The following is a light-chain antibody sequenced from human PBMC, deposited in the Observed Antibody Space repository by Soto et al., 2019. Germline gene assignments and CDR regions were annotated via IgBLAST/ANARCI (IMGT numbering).Light chain of an antibody. CDR1: QSIIAW. Sequence: DIQMTQSPSTLSASVGDRVAITCRASQSIIAWLAWYQQKPGKAPKLLIYKASTLQSWVPSRFSGSGSGTEFTLTISSLHPDDFATYYCQHYSTYSRAFGQGTKVEIK. V-gene: IGKV1-5*03. CDR2: KAS. J-gene: IGKJ1*01. CDR3: QHYSTYSRA.